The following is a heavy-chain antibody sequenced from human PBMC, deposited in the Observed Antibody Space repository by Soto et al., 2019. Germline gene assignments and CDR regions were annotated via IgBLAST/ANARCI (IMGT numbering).Heavy chain of an antibody. D-gene: IGHD6-13*01. CDR2: IYSTGTT. CDR1: GTSVRHFY. V-gene: IGHV4-4*07. Sequence: SETLSLTCKVSGTSVRHFYWSWIRQSAGKGLEWIGRIYSTGTTNFNPSLKSRLTMSMDMSKNPVSLNLTSVTAADTAVYYCVRDRADFSSTYYHYFSVWGRGTLVTVSS. J-gene: IGHJ2*01. CDR3: VRDRADFSSTYYHYFSV.